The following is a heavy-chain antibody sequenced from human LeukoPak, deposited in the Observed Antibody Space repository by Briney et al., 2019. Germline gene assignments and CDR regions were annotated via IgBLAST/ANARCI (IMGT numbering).Heavy chain of an antibody. Sequence: SETLSLTCTVSGGSISSYYWSWIRQPPGKGLEWIGYIYYSGSTNYNPSLKSRVTISVDTSKNQFSLKLSSVTAADTAVYYCARFRYYYGSGSYYLSHPWGQGTLVTVSS. D-gene: IGHD3-10*01. CDR3: ARFRYYYGSGSYYLSHP. CDR2: IYYSGST. J-gene: IGHJ5*02. V-gene: IGHV4-59*12. CDR1: GGSISSYY.